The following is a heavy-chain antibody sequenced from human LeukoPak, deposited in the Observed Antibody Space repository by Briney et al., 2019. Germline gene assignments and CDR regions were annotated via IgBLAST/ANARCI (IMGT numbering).Heavy chain of an antibody. CDR1: GYTFTGYY. CDR3: ARGGIVLMVYAYTDAFDI. CDR2: INPNSGGT. V-gene: IGHV1-2*06. D-gene: IGHD2-8*01. J-gene: IGHJ3*02. Sequence: ASVKVSCTASGYTFTGYYMHWVRQAPGQGLEWMGRINPNSGGTNYAQKFQGRVTMTRDTSTSTVYMELSSLRSEDTAVYYCARGGIVLMVYAYTDAFDIWGQGTMVTVSS.